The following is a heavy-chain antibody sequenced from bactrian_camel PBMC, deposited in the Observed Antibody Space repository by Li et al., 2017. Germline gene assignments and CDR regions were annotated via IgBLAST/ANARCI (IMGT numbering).Heavy chain of an antibody. V-gene: IGHV3S36*01. CDR3: AAGTNAYGVGTCQYDY. J-gene: IGHJ4*01. D-gene: IGHD1*01. CDR2: IHNDGRT. Sequence: DVQLVESGGGSVQAGGSLRLSCAAPGYRYDTHCMGWFRQGPGQQREGVANIHNDGRTYYVDSVKGRFILSQDNAKTTMFLQMNDLKPEDTATYLCAAGTNAYGVGTCQYDYWGRGTQVTVS. CDR1: GYRYDTHC.